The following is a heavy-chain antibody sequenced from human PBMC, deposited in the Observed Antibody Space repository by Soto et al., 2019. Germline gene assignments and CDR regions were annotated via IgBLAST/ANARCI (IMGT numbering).Heavy chain of an antibody. CDR1: RLTFSPYW. Sequence: LRLSCEGFRLTFSPYWMTWVRQAPGKGLEWVASIKEDGSVKNYADSVKGRFTVSRDNVKRAMFLQMTSVRVDDTAVYFCARDVSSEYASILDVWGRGARVTV. CDR3: ARDVSSEYASILDV. D-gene: IGHD3-3*01. CDR2: IKEDGSVK. V-gene: IGHV3-7*03. J-gene: IGHJ4*02.